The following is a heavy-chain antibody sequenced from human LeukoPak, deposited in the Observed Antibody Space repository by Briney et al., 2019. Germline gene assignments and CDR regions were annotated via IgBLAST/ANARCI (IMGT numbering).Heavy chain of an antibody. CDR1: GFTFSSYG. J-gene: IGHJ3*02. CDR2: ISYDGSNK. V-gene: IGHV3-30*18. Sequence: GRSLRLSCAASGFTFSSYGMHWVRQAPGKGLEWVAVISYDGSNKYYADSVKGRFTISRDNSKNTLYLQMNSLRAEDTAVYYRAKDLNRYQLLPGAFDIWGQGTMVTVSS. D-gene: IGHD2-2*01. CDR3: AKDLNRYQLLPGAFDI.